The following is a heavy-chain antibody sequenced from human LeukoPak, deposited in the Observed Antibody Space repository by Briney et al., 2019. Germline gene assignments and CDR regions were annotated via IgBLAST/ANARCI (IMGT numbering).Heavy chain of an antibody. CDR2: INPNSGGT. CDR3: AYARGDYSSSLDY. D-gene: IGHD6-6*01. CDR1: GYTFTGYY. Sequence: GASVKVSCKASGYTFTGYYMHWVRQAPGRGLEWMGWINPNSGGTNYAQKFQGRVTMTRDTSISTAYMELSRLRSDDTAVYYCAYARGDYSSSLDYWGQGTLVTVSS. V-gene: IGHV1-2*02. J-gene: IGHJ4*02.